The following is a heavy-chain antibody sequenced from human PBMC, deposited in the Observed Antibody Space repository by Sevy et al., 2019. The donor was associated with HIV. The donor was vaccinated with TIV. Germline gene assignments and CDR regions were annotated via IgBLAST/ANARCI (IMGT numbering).Heavy chain of an antibody. Sequence: GGSLRLSCAASGFTVSGNYMSWVRQAPGKGLEWVSGIYRGGTTHFADSVKGRFTISRDNSKNTLYLQMNSLSAEDTAVYYCARAVEDYSDSSGWDWYFDLWGRGTLATVSS. CDR3: ARAVEDYSDSSGWDWYFDL. V-gene: IGHV3-66*01. D-gene: IGHD3-22*01. J-gene: IGHJ2*01. CDR2: IYRGGTT. CDR1: GFTVSGNY.